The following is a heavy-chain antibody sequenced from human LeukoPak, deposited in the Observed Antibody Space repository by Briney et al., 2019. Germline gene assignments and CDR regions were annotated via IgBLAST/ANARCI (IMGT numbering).Heavy chain of an antibody. CDR2: TSYDGSNK. V-gene: IGHV3-30-3*01. CDR1: GFTFSSYA. D-gene: IGHD4-17*01. CDR3: ARVRGYASTVTPPGY. J-gene: IGHJ4*02. Sequence: PGGSLRLSCAASGFTFSSYAMHWVRQAPGKGLEWVAVTSYDGSNKYYADSVKGRFTISRDNSKNTLYLQMNSLRAEDTAVYYCARVRGYASTVTPPGYWGQGTLVTVSS.